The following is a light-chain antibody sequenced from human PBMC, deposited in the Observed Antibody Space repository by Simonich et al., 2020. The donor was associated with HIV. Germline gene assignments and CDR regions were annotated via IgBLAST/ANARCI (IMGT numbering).Light chain of an antibody. J-gene: IGKJ1*01. Sequence: EIVMTQSPATLSVSPGERATLSCRASQSVSRNLAWYQQKHGQAPRLLIHGASTRATGISARFSGSGSGTEFTLTISSLQSEDFAVYYCQQYNKWPPWTFGQGTKVEI. V-gene: IGKV3-15*01. CDR3: QQYNKWPPWT. CDR1: QSVSRN. CDR2: GAS.